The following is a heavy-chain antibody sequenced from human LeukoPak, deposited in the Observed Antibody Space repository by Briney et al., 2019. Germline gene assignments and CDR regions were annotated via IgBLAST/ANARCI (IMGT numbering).Heavy chain of an antibody. CDR3: AKRGVVIRVILVGFHKEAYYFDS. Sequence: GGSLRLSCVVSGITLSNYGMSWVRQAPGKGLEWVAGISGSGGSTNYADSVKGRFTISRDNPKNTLYLQMNSLRAEDTAVYFCAKRGVVIRVILVGFHKEAYYFDSWGQGALVTVSS. CDR2: ISGSGGST. J-gene: IGHJ4*02. D-gene: IGHD3-22*01. V-gene: IGHV3-23*01. CDR1: GITLSNYG.